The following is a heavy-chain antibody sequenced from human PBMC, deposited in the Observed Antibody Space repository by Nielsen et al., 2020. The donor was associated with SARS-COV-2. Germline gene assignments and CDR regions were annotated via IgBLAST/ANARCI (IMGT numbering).Heavy chain of an antibody. J-gene: IGHJ5*02. CDR1: GYTFNRYG. D-gene: IGHD6-13*01. CDR2: ISAYNGNT. V-gene: IGHV1-18*04. Sequence: ASVKVSCKDSGYTFNRYGISWVRQAPGQGLEWMGWISAYNGNTNYAQKLQGRVTMTTDTSPSTAYMELRSLRSDDTAVYYCAREGGIAAHNWFDPWGQGTLVTVSS. CDR3: AREGGIAAHNWFDP.